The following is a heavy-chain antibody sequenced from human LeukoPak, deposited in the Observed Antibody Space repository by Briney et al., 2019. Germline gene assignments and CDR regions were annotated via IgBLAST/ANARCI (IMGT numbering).Heavy chain of an antibody. Sequence: GGSLRLSCAASGFTFSSYSMNWVRQAPGKGLEWVSSISSSSSYIYYADSVKGRFTISRDNAKNSLYLQMNSLRAEDTAVYYCARGVSGYSYGNYDYWGQGTLVTVSS. CDR3: ARGVSGYSYGNYDY. CDR1: GFTFSSYS. D-gene: IGHD5-18*01. V-gene: IGHV3-21*01. CDR2: ISSSSSYI. J-gene: IGHJ4*02.